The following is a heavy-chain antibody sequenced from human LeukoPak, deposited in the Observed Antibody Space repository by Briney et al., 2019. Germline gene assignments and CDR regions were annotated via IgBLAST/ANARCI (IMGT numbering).Heavy chain of an antibody. CDR3: ARDGTGDRWGHFDY. CDR2: IYSGGST. CDR1: GFTVSSNY. V-gene: IGHV3-53*01. D-gene: IGHD7-27*01. Sequence: QSGGPLRLSCAASGFTVSSNYMSWVRQAPGKGLEWVSVIYSGGSTYYADSVKGRFTISRGNSKNTLYLQMNSLRAEDTAVYYCARDGTGDRWGHFDYWGQGTLVTVSS. J-gene: IGHJ4*02.